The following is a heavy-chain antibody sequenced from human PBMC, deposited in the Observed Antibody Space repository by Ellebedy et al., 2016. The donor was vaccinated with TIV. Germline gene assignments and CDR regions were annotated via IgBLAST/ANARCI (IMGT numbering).Heavy chain of an antibody. CDR3: ARGSGSYTYGMDV. CDR1: RGTFSSYA. Sequence: AASVKVSCKASRGTFSSYAISRVRQAPGQRLEWMGWTSGYSGNRNYAQKLQGRVTMTTDTSTNTAYMELRSLRSDDTAVYFCARGSGSYTYGMDVWGQGSTVTVSS. J-gene: IGHJ6*02. D-gene: IGHD1-26*01. V-gene: IGHV1-18*01. CDR2: TSGYSGNR.